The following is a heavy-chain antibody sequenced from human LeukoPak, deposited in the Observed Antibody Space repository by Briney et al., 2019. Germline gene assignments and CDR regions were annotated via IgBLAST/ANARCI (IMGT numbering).Heavy chain of an antibody. V-gene: IGHV1-18*04. CDR1: GYTFTSYG. CDR2: ISAYNGNT. CDR3: ARDFTQPAYGSGSYYNPPTDY. D-gene: IGHD3-10*01. J-gene: IGHJ4*02. Sequence: ASVKVSCKASGYTFTSYGISWVRQAPGQGLEWMGWISAYNGNTNYAQKLQGRVTMTTDTSTSTAYMELRSLRSDDTAVYYCARDFTQPAYGSGSYYNPPTDYWGQGTLVTVSS.